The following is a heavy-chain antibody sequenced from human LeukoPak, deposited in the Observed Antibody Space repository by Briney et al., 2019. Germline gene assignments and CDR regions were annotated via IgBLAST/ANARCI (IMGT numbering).Heavy chain of an antibody. CDR3: ARIIWFGELWFDY. CDR2: ISGSGGST. J-gene: IGHJ4*02. D-gene: IGHD3-10*01. Sequence: PGGSLRLSCAASGFTFSSYAMSWVRQAPGKGLEWVSAISGSGGSTYYADSVKGRFTISRDNSKNTLYLQMNSLRAEDTAVYYCARIIWFGELWFDYWGQGTLVTVSS. V-gene: IGHV3-23*01. CDR1: GFTFSSYA.